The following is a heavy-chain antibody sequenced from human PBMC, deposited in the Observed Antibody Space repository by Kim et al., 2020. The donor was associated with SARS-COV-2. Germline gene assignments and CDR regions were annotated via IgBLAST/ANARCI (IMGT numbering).Heavy chain of an antibody. Sequence: SIGYADSVKGRFTISRDNAKNSLYLQMNSLRAEDTALYYCAKGSSGQIDYWGQGTLVTVSS. CDR2: SI. J-gene: IGHJ4*02. V-gene: IGHV3-9*01. CDR3: AKGSSGQIDY. D-gene: IGHD6-19*01.